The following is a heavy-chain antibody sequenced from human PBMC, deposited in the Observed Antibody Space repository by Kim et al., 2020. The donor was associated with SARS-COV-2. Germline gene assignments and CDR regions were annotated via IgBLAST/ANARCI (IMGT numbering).Heavy chain of an antibody. D-gene: IGHD3-10*01. V-gene: IGHV4-59*08. Sequence: SETLSLTFTVSGGSISSYYWSWIRQPPGKGLEWIGYIYYSGSTNYNPSLKSRVTISVDTSKNQFSLKLSSVTAADTAVYYCARTPSMVRGEHWFDPWGQGNLVTVSS. CDR2: IYYSGST. CDR3: ARTPSMVRGEHWFDP. J-gene: IGHJ5*02. CDR1: GGSISSYY.